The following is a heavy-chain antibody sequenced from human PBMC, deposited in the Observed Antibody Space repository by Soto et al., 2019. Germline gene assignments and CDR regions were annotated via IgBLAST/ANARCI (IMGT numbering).Heavy chain of an antibody. V-gene: IGHV1-69*13. CDR1: GGTFSSYA. CDR2: IIPIFGTA. J-gene: IGHJ3*02. D-gene: IGHD3-22*01. Sequence: SVKVPCKASGGTFSSYAISGVRQAPGQGLEWMGGIIPIFGTANYAQKFQGRVTITADESTSTAYMELSSLRSEDTAVYYCARATYYYDSSGYPHAFDIWGQGTMVTLS. CDR3: ARATYYYDSSGYPHAFDI.